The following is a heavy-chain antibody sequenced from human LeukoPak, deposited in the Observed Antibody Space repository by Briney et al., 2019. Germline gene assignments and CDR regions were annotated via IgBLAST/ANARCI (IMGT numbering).Heavy chain of an antibody. CDR2: INQDGSEK. D-gene: IGHD3-22*01. Sequence: PGGSLRLSXAASGFTFSNYWMSWVRLAPGKGLEWVANINQDGSEKYYVDSVKGRFTISRDNAQNSLYLQMNSLRAEDTAVYYCARNGLYYYDSCGYFDYWGQGTLVTVSS. J-gene: IGHJ4*02. CDR3: ARNGLYYYDSCGYFDY. CDR1: GFTFSNYW. V-gene: IGHV3-7*01.